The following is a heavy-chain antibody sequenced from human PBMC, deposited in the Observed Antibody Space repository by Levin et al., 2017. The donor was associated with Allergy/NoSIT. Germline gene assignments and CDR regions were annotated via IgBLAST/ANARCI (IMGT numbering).Heavy chain of an antibody. CDR1: GYTFTGYY. CDR2: INPNSGGT. D-gene: IGHD3-22*01. V-gene: IGHV1-2*02. Sequence: ASVKVSCKASGYTFTGYYMHWVRQAPGQGLEWMGWINPNSGGTNYAQKFQGRVTMTRDTSISTAYMELSRLRSDDTAVYYCARDDTYYYDSSGGGAFDYWGQGTLVTVSS. CDR3: ARDDTYYYDSSGGGAFDY. J-gene: IGHJ4*02.